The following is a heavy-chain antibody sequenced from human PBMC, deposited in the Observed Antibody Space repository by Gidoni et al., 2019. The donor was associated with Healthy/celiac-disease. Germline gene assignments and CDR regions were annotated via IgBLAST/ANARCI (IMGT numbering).Heavy chain of an antibody. CDR2: IYYSGST. V-gene: IGHV4-59*01. CDR3: ARGGYDGSSLAFDI. Sequence: QVQLQESGPGLVKPSETLSLTCTVSGGSISSYYWSWIRQPPGKGLEWIGYIYYSGSTNYNPSLKSRVTISVDTSKNQFSLKLSSVTAADTAVYYCARGGYDGSSLAFDIWGQGTMVTVSS. D-gene: IGHD2-15*01. CDR1: GGSISSYY. J-gene: IGHJ3*02.